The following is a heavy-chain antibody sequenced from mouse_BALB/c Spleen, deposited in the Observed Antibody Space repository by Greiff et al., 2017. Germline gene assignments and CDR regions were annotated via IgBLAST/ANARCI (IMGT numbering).Heavy chain of an antibody. CDR3: ARFLLSYAMDD. CDR2: IDPANGNT. V-gene: IGHV14-3*02. D-gene: IGHD1-1*01. J-gene: IGHJ4*01. Sequence: EVQLQQSGAELVKPGASVKLSCTASGFNITDTYMHWVKQRPEQGLEWIGRIDPANGNTKYDPKFQGKATLTADTSSNTAYLQLSSLTSEDTAVYYCARFLLSYAMDDWGQGTSVTVSS. CDR1: GFNITDTY.